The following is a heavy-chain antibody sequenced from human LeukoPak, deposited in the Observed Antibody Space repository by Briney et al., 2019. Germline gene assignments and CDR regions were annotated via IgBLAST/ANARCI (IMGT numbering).Heavy chain of an antibody. CDR2: IYHSGST. CDR1: GGSISSSNW. Sequence: SETPSLTCAVSGGSISSSNWWSWARQPPGKGLEWIGEIYHSGSTNYNPSLKSRVTISVDKSKNRFSLKLSSVTAADTAVYYCAREGVGGSGMLNWFDPWGQGTLVTVSS. V-gene: IGHV4-4*02. J-gene: IGHJ5*02. CDR3: AREGVGGSGMLNWFDP. D-gene: IGHD3-10*01.